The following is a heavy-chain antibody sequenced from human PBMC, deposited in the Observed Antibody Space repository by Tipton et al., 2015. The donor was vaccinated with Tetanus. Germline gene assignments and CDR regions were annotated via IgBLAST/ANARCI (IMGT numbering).Heavy chain of an antibody. CDR2: VYNSGGT. V-gene: IGHV4-39*01. CDR1: GGSINSGAYS. Sequence: TLSLTCTVSGGSINSGAYSWGWIRQPPGKGLEWIGSVYNSGGTYYNPSLKSRVTISVDTSKNQFSLKLSSVTAADTAVYYCARIYDFWSGYYSDHWGQGTLVTVSS. J-gene: IGHJ4*02. D-gene: IGHD3-3*01. CDR3: ARIYDFWSGYYSDH.